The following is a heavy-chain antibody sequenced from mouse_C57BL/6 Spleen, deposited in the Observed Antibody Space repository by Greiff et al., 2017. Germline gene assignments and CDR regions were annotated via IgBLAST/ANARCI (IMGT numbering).Heavy chain of an antibody. D-gene: IGHD2-1*01. CDR1: GFTFSSYA. V-gene: IGHV5-4*01. Sequence: EVQRVESGGGLVKPGGSLKLSCAASGFTFSSYAMSWVRQTPEKRLEWVATISDGGSYTYYPDNVKGRFTISRDNAKNNLYLQMSHLKSEDTAMYYCARERGNYDYAMDYWGQGTSVTVSS. J-gene: IGHJ4*01. CDR3: ARERGNYDYAMDY. CDR2: ISDGGSYT.